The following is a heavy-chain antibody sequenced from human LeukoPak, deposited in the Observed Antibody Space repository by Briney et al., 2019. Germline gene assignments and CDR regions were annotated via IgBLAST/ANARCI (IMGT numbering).Heavy chain of an antibody. CDR3: ARSDIVVVPAAIPRAFDI. D-gene: IGHD2-2*01. CDR1: GGSISSSSYY. Sequence: SETLSLTSTVSGGSISSSSYYWGWIRQPPGKGLEWIGSIYYSGSTYYNPSLKSRVTISVDTSKNQFSLKLSSVTAADTAVYYCARSDIVVVPAAIPRAFDIWGQGTMVTVSS. J-gene: IGHJ3*02. V-gene: IGHV4-39*01. CDR2: IYYSGST.